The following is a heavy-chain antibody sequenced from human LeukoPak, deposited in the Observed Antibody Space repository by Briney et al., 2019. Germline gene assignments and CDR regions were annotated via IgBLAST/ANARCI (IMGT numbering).Heavy chain of an antibody. V-gene: IGHV4-34*01. J-gene: IGHJ6*02. D-gene: IGHD3-3*01. CDR1: GGSFSGYY. CDR3: ARVSYYDFWSGLTPDYYYYGMDV. Sequence: SETLSFTCAVYGGSFSGYYWSWIRQPPGKGLEWIGEINHSGSTNYNPSLKSRVTISVDTSKNQFSLKLSSVTAADTAVYYCARVSYYDFWSGLTPDYYYYGMDVWGQGTTVTVSS. CDR2: INHSGST.